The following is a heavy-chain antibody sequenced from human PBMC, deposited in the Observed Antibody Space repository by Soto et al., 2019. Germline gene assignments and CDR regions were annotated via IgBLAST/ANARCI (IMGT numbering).Heavy chain of an antibody. V-gene: IGHV4-61*01. J-gene: IGHJ5*02. CDR3: TRGPPRVQWFDP. Sequence: SETLSLTCTVSGGAVSSETYYWSWIRQPPGKGLEWIGHIYFTGSTNYNPSLKSRVTMSLDTSRNQFSLKLSSVTAADTAVYYCTRGPPRVQWFDPWGLGTLVTVSS. CDR2: IYFTGST. CDR1: GGAVSSETYY.